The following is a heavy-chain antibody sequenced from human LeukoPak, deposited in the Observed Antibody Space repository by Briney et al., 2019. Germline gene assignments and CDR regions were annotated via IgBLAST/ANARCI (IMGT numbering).Heavy chain of an antibody. D-gene: IGHD3-16*01. Sequence: ASVKVSCKASGYTFTSYGISWVRQAPGQGLEWMGWISAYNGNTNYAQKLQGRVTMTTDTSTSTAYMEPSRLRSDDTAVYYCARGGDPAPPHDAFDIWGQGTMVTVSS. V-gene: IGHV1-18*01. CDR2: ISAYNGNT. J-gene: IGHJ3*02. CDR1: GYTFTSYG. CDR3: ARGGDPAPPHDAFDI.